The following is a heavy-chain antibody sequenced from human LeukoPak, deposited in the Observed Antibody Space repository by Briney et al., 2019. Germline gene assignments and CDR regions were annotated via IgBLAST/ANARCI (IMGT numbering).Heavy chain of an antibody. Sequence: SVKVSCKASGGTFSSYAISWVRQAPGQGLEWMGGIIPIFGTANYAQKFQSRVTITTDESTSTAYMELSSLRSEDTAVYYCARGGSGYYDSSGYYGFYWGQGTLVTVSS. D-gene: IGHD3-22*01. CDR2: IIPIFGTA. CDR3: ARGGSGYYDSSGYYGFY. V-gene: IGHV1-69*05. J-gene: IGHJ4*02. CDR1: GGTFSSYA.